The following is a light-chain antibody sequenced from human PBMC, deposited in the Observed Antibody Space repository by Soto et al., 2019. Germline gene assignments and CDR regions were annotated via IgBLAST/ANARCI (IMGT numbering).Light chain of an antibody. CDR2: DVS. Sequence: IQVTQSPSSLSASVGDRVTMTCRASQRISAYLNWYQQKPGEAPKLLIFDVSVLESGVPSRFSGSGSETDFTLSITSLQPDDFATYYCLQTYSPPLTFGPGTTVDFK. CDR3: LQTYSPPLT. V-gene: IGKV1-39*01. CDR1: QRISAY. J-gene: IGKJ3*01.